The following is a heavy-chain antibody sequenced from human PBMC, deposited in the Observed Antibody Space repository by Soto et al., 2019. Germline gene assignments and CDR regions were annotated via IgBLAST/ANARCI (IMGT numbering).Heavy chain of an antibody. CDR3: AKATTNGGWFNAFDS. J-gene: IGHJ4*02. CDR1: GFSFVNYA. V-gene: IGHV3-23*01. D-gene: IGHD6-19*01. CDR2: LSGSGTST. Sequence: VQLLESEGGLVQPGGSLRLSCAASGFSFVNYAMNWVRQAPGKGLEWVSGLSGSGTSTYYADSVKGRFTISTDNSRDTLLLPMNSLTADDTAVYYCAKATTNGGWFNAFDSWGQGALVTVSS.